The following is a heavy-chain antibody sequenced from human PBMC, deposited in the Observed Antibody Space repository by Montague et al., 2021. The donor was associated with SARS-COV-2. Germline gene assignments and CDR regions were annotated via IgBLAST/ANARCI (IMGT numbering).Heavy chain of an antibody. V-gene: IGHV4-30-2*01. Sequence: TLSLTCAVSGGSISSGGYSWNWIRQPPGKGLEWIGYIYHSGSTYYXXXLKSRVTISLDGSKNQFSLNLTSVTAADTAVYYCARGSMVRGGKVYYGVDVWGQGTTVTVSS. CDR2: IYHSGST. J-gene: IGHJ6*02. D-gene: IGHD3-10*01. CDR3: ARGSMVRGGKVYYGVDV. CDR1: GGSISSGGYS.